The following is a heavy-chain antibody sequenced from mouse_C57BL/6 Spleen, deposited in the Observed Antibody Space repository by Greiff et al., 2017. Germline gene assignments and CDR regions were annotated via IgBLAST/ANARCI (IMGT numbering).Heavy chain of an antibody. CDR1: GYSITSGYY. D-gene: IGHD4-1*01. CDR2: ISYDGSN. Sequence: ESGPGLVKPSPSLSLTCSVTGYSITSGYYWNWIRQFPGNKLEWMGYISYDGSNNYNPSLKNRISITRDTSTNQFFLKLNSVTTEDTATYYCARDWGYYYAMDYWGQGTSVTVSS. V-gene: IGHV3-6*01. CDR3: ARDWGYYYAMDY. J-gene: IGHJ4*01.